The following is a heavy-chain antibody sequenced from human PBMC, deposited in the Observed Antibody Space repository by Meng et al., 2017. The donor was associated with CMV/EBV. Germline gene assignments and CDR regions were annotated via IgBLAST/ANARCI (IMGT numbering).Heavy chain of an antibody. CDR3: ARGSYSNYGGIVRNYFDY. CDR2: IYYSGST. CDR1: GCTISSYY. D-gene: IGHD4-11*01. V-gene: IGHV4-59*01. Sequence: GSLRLSCTVSGCTISSYYWSWIRQPPGKGLEWIGYIYYSGSTNYNPSLKSRVTISVDTSKNQFSLKLSSVTAADTAVYYCARGSYSNYGGIVRNYFDYWGQGTLVTVSS. J-gene: IGHJ4*02.